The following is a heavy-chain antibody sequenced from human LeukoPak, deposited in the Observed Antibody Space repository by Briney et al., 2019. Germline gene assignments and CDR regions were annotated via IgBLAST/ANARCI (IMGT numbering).Heavy chain of an antibody. Sequence: GGSLRLSCAASGFTFGDCAMHWVRQAPGKGLEWVSLITGDGSSTYYADSVKGRFTIFRDNSKNSLYVQMNSLKTEDTALYYCAKDMYDVAGGYWGQGTLVTVSS. CDR1: GFTFGDCA. CDR2: ITGDGSST. J-gene: IGHJ4*02. D-gene: IGHD2-8*01. CDR3: AKDMYDVAGGY. V-gene: IGHV3-43*02.